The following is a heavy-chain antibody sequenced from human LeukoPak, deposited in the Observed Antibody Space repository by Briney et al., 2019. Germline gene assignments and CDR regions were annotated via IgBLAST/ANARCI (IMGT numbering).Heavy chain of an antibody. CDR1: GGSFSGYY. V-gene: IGHV4-34*01. Sequence: SETLSLTCAVYGGSFSGYYRSWIRQPPGKGLEWIGEINRSGSTNYNPSLKSRVTISVDTSKNQFSLKLSSVTAADTAVYYCAAEVVRGVDAFDIWGQGTMVTVSS. J-gene: IGHJ3*02. CDR2: INRSGST. D-gene: IGHD3-10*01. CDR3: AAEVVRGVDAFDI.